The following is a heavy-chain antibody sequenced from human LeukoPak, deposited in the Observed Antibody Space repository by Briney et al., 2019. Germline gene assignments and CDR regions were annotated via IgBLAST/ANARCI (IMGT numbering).Heavy chain of an antibody. V-gene: IGHV3-48*03. CDR1: GFTFSSYE. CDR3: ARLKSAFLEWLLRDYYYMDV. CDR2: ISSSGSTI. J-gene: IGHJ6*03. D-gene: IGHD3-3*01. Sequence: GGSLRLSCAASGFTFSSYEMNWVRQAPGKGLEWVSYISSSGSTIYYADSVKGRFTISRDNAKNSLYLQMNSLRAEDTAVYYCARLKSAFLEWLLRDYYYMDVWGKGTTVTVSS.